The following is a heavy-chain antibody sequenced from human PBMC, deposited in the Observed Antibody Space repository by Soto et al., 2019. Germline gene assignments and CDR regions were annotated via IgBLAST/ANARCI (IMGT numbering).Heavy chain of an antibody. CDR2: IGTSGTTS. CDR3: VIDGPTSSGWAHADH. J-gene: IGHJ4*02. Sequence: EVQLVESGGGLIQPGGSLRLSCAASGFTFTNYDMNWVRQAPGKGLEWISYIGTSGTTSSYADSVKGRFTISRDNGKNSLYLQMNSLRDEDTAVYYCVIDGPTSSGWAHADHWGQGTPVTVSS. D-gene: IGHD6-19*01. CDR1: GFTFTNYD. V-gene: IGHV3-48*02.